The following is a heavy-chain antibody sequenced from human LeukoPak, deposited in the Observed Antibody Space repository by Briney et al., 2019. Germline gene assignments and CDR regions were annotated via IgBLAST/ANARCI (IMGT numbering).Heavy chain of an antibody. CDR3: AKGEVGAVAGRFDF. CDR2: ITGNGGGT. Sequence: QSGGSLRLFCSASGLTFRSHPMHWVRQAPGEGLECVSGITGNGGGTFYADSVNGRFTISRDNFKNTLYRQMSSLSAEDTAVYYCAKGEVGAVAGRFDFWGQGTLVTVSS. V-gene: IGHV3-64D*06. CDR1: GLTFRSHP. D-gene: IGHD6-19*01. J-gene: IGHJ4*02.